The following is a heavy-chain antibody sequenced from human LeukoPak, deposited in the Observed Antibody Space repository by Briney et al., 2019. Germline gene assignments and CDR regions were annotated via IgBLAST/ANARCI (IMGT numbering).Heavy chain of an antibody. Sequence: PGGSLRLSCAASGFTFGDSAINWVRRASGKGLEWIAHIRNKGSNHATTYAASVKGRFTVSRDNSSNMVYLQMNSLRAEDTAIYYCEKKDGIPPIPYWGQGTLVTVSS. CDR1: GFTFGDSA. CDR2: IRNKGSNHAT. D-gene: IGHD2-21*01. V-gene: IGHV3-73*01. CDR3: EKKDGIPPIPY. J-gene: IGHJ4*02.